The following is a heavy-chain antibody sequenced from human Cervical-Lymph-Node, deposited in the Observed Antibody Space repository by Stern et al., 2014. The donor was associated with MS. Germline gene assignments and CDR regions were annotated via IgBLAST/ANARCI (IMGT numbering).Heavy chain of an antibody. CDR2: LSYDGSDK. D-gene: IGHD2-2*02. Sequence: VQLVESGGGVAQPGRSLRLSCAASGLTFSLSGMNWVRQAPGKGLDWEAVLSYDGSDKYYGDSVKGRFTISRDNSKNTVYLQMNSLRAEDTAVYYCANAAALSCRSPSCYKAFEYWGQGILVTVSS. CDR3: ANAAALSCRSPSCYKAFEY. V-gene: IGHV3-30*18. CDR1: GLTFSLSG. J-gene: IGHJ4*02.